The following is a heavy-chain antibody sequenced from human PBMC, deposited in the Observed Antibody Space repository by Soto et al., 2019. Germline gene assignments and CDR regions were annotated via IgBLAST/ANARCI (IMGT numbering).Heavy chain of an antibody. CDR1: GFSFSSCT. CDR2: ISGSSDYI. V-gene: IGHV3-21*01. D-gene: IGHD4-17*01. Sequence: PGGSLRLSCAASGFSFSSCTMNWVRQAPGKGLEWVSSISGSSDYIYYAGSVKGRFTISRDNAENSLYLQMNSLRAEDTAVYYCARNYGVDYWGQGTLVTVSS. J-gene: IGHJ4*02. CDR3: ARNYGVDY.